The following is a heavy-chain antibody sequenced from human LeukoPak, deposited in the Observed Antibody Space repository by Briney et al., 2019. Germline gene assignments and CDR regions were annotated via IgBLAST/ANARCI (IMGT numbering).Heavy chain of an antibody. CDR1: GGTFSSYA. V-gene: IGHV1-69*13. Sequence: ASVKVSCKASGGTFSSYAIGWVRQAPGQGLEWMGGIIPIFGTANYAQKFQGRVTITADESTSTAYMELSSLRSEDTAVYYCARGRNIVVVPAAPWYYYYMDVWGKGTTVTVSS. CDR2: IIPIFGTA. D-gene: IGHD2-2*01. J-gene: IGHJ6*03. CDR3: ARGRNIVVVPAAPWYYYYMDV.